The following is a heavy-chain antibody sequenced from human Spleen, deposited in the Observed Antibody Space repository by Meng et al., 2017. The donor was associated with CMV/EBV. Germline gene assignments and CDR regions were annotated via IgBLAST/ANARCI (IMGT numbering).Heavy chain of an antibody. V-gene: IGHV3-74*01. CDR2: ISNDETTT. D-gene: IGHD6-13*01. CDR3: ARAVAGTRNGLDV. CDR1: GFTFSSHW. J-gene: IGHJ6*02. Sequence: GESLKISCAASGFTFSSHWVHWVRQAPGKGLMWVSRISNDETTTSYADSVKGRFTISRDNAKNTLYLQMSGLRAEDTAVYYCARAVAGTRNGLDVWGQGTTVTVSS.